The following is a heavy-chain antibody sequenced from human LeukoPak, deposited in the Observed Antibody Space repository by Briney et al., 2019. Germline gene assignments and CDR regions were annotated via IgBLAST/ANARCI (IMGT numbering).Heavy chain of an antibody. CDR1: GFTFNSYD. Sequence: PGGSLRLSCAASGFTFNSYDMHWVRQAPGKGLEWVAVIWYDGSNEYYADSVKGRFTVSRHNAKNTLYLQMNSLRAEDTAVYYCARDKRRDGYKSDAFDIWGQGTMVTVSS. D-gene: IGHD1-14*01. J-gene: IGHJ3*02. CDR2: IWYDGSNE. CDR3: ARDKRRDGYKSDAFDI. V-gene: IGHV3-33*01.